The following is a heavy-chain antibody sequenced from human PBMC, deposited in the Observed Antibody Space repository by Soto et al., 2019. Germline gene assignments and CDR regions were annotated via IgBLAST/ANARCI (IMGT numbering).Heavy chain of an antibody. CDR3: ARGNPFYFWTPDAFDF. CDR1: GASIITSDW. CDR2: ISHSGNT. D-gene: IGHD3-16*01. J-gene: IGHJ3*01. V-gene: IGHV4-4*02. Sequence: SETLSLTCTVSGASIITSDWWSWVRQPSGKGLEWIGEISHSGNTNYNPSLKSRVTISVDKSKSQFSLRLTSVTAADTAVYFCARGNPFYFWTPDAFDFWGRGTLVTVSS.